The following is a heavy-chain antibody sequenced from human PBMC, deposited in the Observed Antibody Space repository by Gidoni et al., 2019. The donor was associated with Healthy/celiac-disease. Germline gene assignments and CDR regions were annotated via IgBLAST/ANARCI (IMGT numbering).Heavy chain of an antibody. D-gene: IGHD3-10*01. CDR2: IWYDGSNK. CDR3: ARRFGGGAFDY. J-gene: IGHJ4*02. V-gene: IGHV3-33*01. Sequence: QAPGKGLEWVAVIWYDGSNKYYADSVKGRFTISRDNSKNTLYLQMNSLRAEDTAVYYCARRFGGGAFDYWGQGTLVTVSS.